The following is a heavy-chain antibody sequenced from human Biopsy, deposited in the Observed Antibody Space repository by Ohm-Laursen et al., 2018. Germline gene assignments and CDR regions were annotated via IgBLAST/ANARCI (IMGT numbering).Heavy chain of an antibody. V-gene: IGHV1-2*02. Sequence: ASVKVSCKASGFSFTGYYIHWVRQAPGHDLEWMGWINPNSGNANYAQSFQGRLTVTRDTSISTAYMELTSLTFDDTAIYYCARVPAYPSIDGYYGLDLWGQGTTVIVSS. J-gene: IGHJ6*02. D-gene: IGHD3-9*01. CDR3: ARVPAYPSIDGYYGLDL. CDR2: INPNSGNA. CDR1: GFSFTGYY.